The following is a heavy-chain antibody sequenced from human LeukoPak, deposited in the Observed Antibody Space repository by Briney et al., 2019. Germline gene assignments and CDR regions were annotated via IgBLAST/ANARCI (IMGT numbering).Heavy chain of an antibody. J-gene: IGHJ4*02. V-gene: IGHV4-30-2*01. Sequence: PSQTLSLTCTVSGGSISSGDYYWGWIRQPPGKGLEWIGEINHSGSTNYNPSLKSRVTISVDTSKNQFSLKLSSVTAADTAVYYCARRVGWFGSYYFDYWGQGTLVTVSS. CDR1: GGSISSGDYY. CDR3: ARRVGWFGSYYFDY. CDR2: INHSGST. D-gene: IGHD3-10*01.